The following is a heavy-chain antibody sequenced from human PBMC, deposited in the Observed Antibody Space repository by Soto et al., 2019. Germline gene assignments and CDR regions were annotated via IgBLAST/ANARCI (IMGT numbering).Heavy chain of an antibody. J-gene: IGHJ4*02. CDR1: GFTFSSYG. D-gene: IGHD5-12*01. Sequence: QVQLVESGGGVVQPGRSLRLSCAASGFTFSSYGMHWVRQAPGKGLEWVAVISYDGSNKYYADSVKGRFTISRDNSKNALYLQMNSLRAEDTAVYYCAKEPGREGLQLRGFFDYWGQGTLVTVSS. CDR3: AKEPGREGLQLRGFFDY. V-gene: IGHV3-30*18. CDR2: ISYDGSNK.